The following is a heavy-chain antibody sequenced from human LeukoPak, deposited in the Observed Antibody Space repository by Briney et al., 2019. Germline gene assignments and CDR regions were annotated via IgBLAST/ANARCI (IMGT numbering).Heavy chain of an antibody. D-gene: IGHD3-3*01. CDR1: GGSVSSGGYY. CDR3: ARDVGFNSGYYNY. V-gene: IGHV4-61*08. J-gene: IGHJ4*02. Sequence: SETLSLTCTVSGGSVSSGGYYWNWIRQPPGKGLEWIGYIHYSGITNYNPSLKSRVTISGDTSKNQFSLKLSSVTAADTAIYYCARDVGFNSGYYNYWGQGTLVTVSS. CDR2: IHYSGIT.